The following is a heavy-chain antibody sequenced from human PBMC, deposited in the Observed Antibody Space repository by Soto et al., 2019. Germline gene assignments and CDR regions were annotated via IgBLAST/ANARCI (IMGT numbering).Heavy chain of an antibody. D-gene: IGHD2-21*01. CDR1: GGSFSGYY. CDR2: INHSGST. V-gene: IGHV4-34*01. Sequence: PSETLSLTCAVYGGSFSGYYWIWIRQPPGKGLEWIGEINHSGSTNYNPSRKSRVTISVDMPRHQFSLKLSSVTAADSAVHSCERVGRKHMISTPISYKIDYWGQGTLVTVSS. CDR3: ERVGRKHMISTPISYKIDY. J-gene: IGHJ4*02.